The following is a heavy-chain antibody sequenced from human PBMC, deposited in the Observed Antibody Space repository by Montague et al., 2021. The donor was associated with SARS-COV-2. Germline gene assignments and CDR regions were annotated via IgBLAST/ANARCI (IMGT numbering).Heavy chain of an antibody. CDR3: VRGRRGTVFPFSPGAFDF. CDR2: MNYVGNP. D-gene: IGHD1-7*01. V-gene: IGHV4-39*01. CDR1: GGSISNSNYY. J-gene: IGHJ3*01. Sequence: SETLSLTCTVSGGSISNSNYYWVWVRQPPGKGLEWIVSMNYVGNPFSNPPLRSRVAISLDTSQSQLSLRLRSVTTTDTAVFDCVRGRRGTVFPFSPGAFDFWGQGTTATVSS.